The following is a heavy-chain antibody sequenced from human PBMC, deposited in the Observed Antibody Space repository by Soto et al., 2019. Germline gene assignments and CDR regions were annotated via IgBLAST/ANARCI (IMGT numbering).Heavy chain of an antibody. CDR1: GGTFSSYT. CDR3: ARGGGSDYCGMDV. Sequence: QVQLVQSGAEVKKPGSSVKVSCKASGGTFSSYTISWVRQAPGQGLEWMGRIIPILGIANYAQKFQGRVTITADKSTITAYVELSSLSSADTAVYYCARGGGSDYCGMDVWGQGTTVTVSS. CDR2: IIPILGIA. V-gene: IGHV1-69*02. J-gene: IGHJ6*02. D-gene: IGHD2-15*01.